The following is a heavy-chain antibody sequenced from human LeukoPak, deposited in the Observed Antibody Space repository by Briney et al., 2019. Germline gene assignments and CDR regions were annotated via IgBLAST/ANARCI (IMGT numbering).Heavy chain of an antibody. J-gene: IGHJ6*02. D-gene: IGHD6-6*01. V-gene: IGHV4-61*08. CDR3: ARAGALSSSSFKSWEYYYYYYGMDV. CDR2: ISYSGST. Sequence: KSSETLSLTCTVSGGSISSGDYYWSWIRQPPGKGLEWIGYISYSGSTNYNPSLKSRVTISVDTSKNQFSLKLTSVTAADTAAYYCARAGALSSSSFKSWEYYYYYYGMDVWGQGTTVTVSS. CDR1: GGSISSGDYY.